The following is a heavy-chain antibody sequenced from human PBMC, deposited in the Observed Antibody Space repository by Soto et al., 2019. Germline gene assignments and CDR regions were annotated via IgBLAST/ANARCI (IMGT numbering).Heavy chain of an antibody. CDR2: IYYSGST. CDR1: GGSVSSGSYY. V-gene: IGHV4-61*01. J-gene: IGHJ5*02. CDR3: AREGPFTIFGVKSNNFNWFDP. D-gene: IGHD3-3*01. Sequence: KPSETLSLTCTVSGGSVSSGSYYWSWIRQPPGKGLEWIGYIYYSGSTNYNPSLKSRVTISVDTSKNQFSLKLSSVTAADTAVYYCAREGPFTIFGVKSNNFNWFDPWGQGTLVTVSS.